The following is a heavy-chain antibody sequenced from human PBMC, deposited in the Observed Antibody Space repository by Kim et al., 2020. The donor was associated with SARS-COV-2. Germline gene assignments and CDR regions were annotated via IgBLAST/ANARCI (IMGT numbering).Heavy chain of an antibody. CDR3: ARGSDNWNYLGCDYLDY. CDR1: GFTFSSYG. D-gene: IGHD1-7*01. V-gene: IGHV3-30*03. J-gene: IGHJ4*02. CDR2: ISYDEINK. Sequence: GGSLRLSCAASGFTFSSYGMHWVRQAPGKGLEWVAFISYDEINKYYGDSVQGRFTISRDNSKNTVYLQMNSLRPEDTAVYFCARGSDNWNYLGCDYLDYWGQGTLVTISS.